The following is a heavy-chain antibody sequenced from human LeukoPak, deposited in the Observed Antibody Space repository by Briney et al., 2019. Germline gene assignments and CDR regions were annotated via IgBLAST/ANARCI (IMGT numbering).Heavy chain of an antibody. D-gene: IGHD4-17*01. CDR3: AKVQYGDYGCFDY. CDR1: GFTVSSNY. CDR2: ISYDGSNK. V-gene: IGHV3-30*18. Sequence: PGGSLRLSCAVSGFTVSSNYMTWVRQAPGKGLEWVAVISYDGSNKYYADSVKGRFTISRDNSKNTLYLQMNSLRAEDTAVYYCAKVQYGDYGCFDYWGQGTLVTVSS. J-gene: IGHJ4*02.